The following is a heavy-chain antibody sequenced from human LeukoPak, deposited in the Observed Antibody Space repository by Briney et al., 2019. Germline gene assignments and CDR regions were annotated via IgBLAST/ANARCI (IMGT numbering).Heavy chain of an antibody. D-gene: IGHD1-26*01. Sequence: GGSLRLSCAASGFTFSSYWMSWVRQAPGKGLEWVANIKQDGSEKYYVDSVKGRFTISRDNAKNSLYLQMNSLRAEDTAVYYCARDSSGSYQPANDYWGQGTLVSVSS. J-gene: IGHJ4*02. CDR3: ARDSSGSYQPANDY. CDR2: IKQDGSEK. CDR1: GFTFSSYW. V-gene: IGHV3-7*01.